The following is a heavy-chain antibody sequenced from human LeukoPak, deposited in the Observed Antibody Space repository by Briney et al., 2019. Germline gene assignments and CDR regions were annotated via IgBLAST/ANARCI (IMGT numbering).Heavy chain of an antibody. CDR2: IKLDGSEK. CDR3: ARIGMATISYFDY. D-gene: IGHD5-24*01. CDR1: GFTFSSHW. V-gene: IGHV3-7*01. J-gene: IGHJ4*02. Sequence: PGGSLRLSCGASGFTFSSHWMSWVRQAPGKGQEWVANIKLDGSEKYYVDSGKGRFTISRDNGKNSMYLQMHSLRDEDTAVYFCARIGMATISYFDYWGQGTLVTVSS.